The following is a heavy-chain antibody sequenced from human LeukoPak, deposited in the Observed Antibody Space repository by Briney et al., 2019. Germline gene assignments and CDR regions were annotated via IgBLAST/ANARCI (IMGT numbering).Heavy chain of an antibody. Sequence: GGSLRLSCAASGFTFSNYSMNWVRLAPGKGLEWVSYIGTSSGIISYPDSVKGRFTISRDDAKNSLYLQMNSLRDEDTAVYYCARDRDWGFDYWGQGTLVTVSS. V-gene: IGHV3-48*02. CDR2: IGTSSGII. D-gene: IGHD7-27*01. CDR1: GFTFSNYS. CDR3: ARDRDWGFDY. J-gene: IGHJ4*02.